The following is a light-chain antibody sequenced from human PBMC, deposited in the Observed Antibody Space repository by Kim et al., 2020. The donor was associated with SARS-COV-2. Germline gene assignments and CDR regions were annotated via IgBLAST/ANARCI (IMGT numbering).Light chain of an antibody. CDR3: QQYSSTYT. CDR1: QSVLYSSNNKNY. J-gene: IGKJ2*01. V-gene: IGKV4-1*01. Sequence: DIVMTQSPDSLAVSLGERATINCKSSQSVLYSSNNKNYLAWYQQKPGQPPKLLIYWASTRESGVPDRFSGSGSGTDFTLTISSLQAEYVAVYYCQQYSSTYTFGQGTKLEI. CDR2: WAS.